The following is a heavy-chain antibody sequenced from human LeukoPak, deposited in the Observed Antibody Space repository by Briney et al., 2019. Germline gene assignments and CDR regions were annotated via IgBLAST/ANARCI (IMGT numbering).Heavy chain of an antibody. V-gene: IGHV4-34*01. Sequence: SETLALTCAVYGGSFSGYYWSWIRQPPGKGLEWIGEINHSGSTNYNPSLKSRVTISVDTSKNQFSLKLSSVTAADTAVYYCARGLGLPYWGQGTLVTLSS. CDR3: ARGLGLPY. CDR1: GGSFSGYY. J-gene: IGHJ4*02. CDR2: INHSGST. D-gene: IGHD3/OR15-3a*01.